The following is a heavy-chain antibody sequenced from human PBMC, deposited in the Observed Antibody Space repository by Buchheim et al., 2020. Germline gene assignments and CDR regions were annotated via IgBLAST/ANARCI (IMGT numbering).Heavy chain of an antibody. V-gene: IGHV4-59*01. CDR2: IYYSGST. CDR1: GGSISSYY. CDR3: ARAGSGRYGGFDP. Sequence: QVQLQESGPGLVKPSETLSLTCTVSGGSISSYYWSWIRQPPGKGLEWIGYIYYSGSTNYNPSLKSRVTISVDTSKNQFSLKLSSVTAADTAVYYCARAGSGRYGGFDPWGQGTL. D-gene: IGHD6-19*01. J-gene: IGHJ5*02.